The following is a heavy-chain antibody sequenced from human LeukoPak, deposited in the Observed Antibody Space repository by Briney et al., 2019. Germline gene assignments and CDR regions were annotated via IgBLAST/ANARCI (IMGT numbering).Heavy chain of an antibody. CDR2: ISGSGGST. CDR1: GFTFSSYA. D-gene: IGHD3-22*01. Sequence: GALRLSCAASGFTFSSYAMSWVREAPGKGLEWVSAISGSGGSTYYADSVKGRFTISRDNSKNTLYLQMNSLRAEDTAVYYCATNTPNTMIVVVPHAFDIWGQGTMVTVSS. J-gene: IGHJ3*02. CDR3: ATNTPNTMIVVVPHAFDI. V-gene: IGHV3-23*01.